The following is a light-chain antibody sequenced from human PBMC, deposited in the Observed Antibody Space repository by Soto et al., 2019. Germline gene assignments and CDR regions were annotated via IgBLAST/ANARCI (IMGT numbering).Light chain of an antibody. Sequence: QSVLTQPPSVSGAPGQRVTISCTGSSSNIGAGYDVHWYQQLPGTAPKLLIYGNSNRPSGVPDRFSGSKSGTSASLAITGLQAEDEADYYCQSYDSSLSAVFGGGPQLTVL. CDR1: SSNIGAGYD. CDR3: QSYDSSLSAV. V-gene: IGLV1-40*01. CDR2: GNS. J-gene: IGLJ2*01.